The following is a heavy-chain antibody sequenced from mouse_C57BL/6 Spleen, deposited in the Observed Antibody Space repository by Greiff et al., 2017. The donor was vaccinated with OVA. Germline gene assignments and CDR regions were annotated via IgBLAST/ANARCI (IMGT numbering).Heavy chain of an antibody. CDR2: INPGSGGT. J-gene: IGHJ4*01. Sequence: LQESGAELVRPGTSVKVSCKASGYAFTNYLIEWVKQRPGQGLEWIGVINPGSGGTNYNEKFKGKATLTADKSSSTAYMQLSSLTSEDSEVYFCAREGGRGYYYAMDYWGQGTSVTVSS. CDR3: AREGGRGYYYAMDY. CDR1: GYAFTNYL. V-gene: IGHV1-54*01.